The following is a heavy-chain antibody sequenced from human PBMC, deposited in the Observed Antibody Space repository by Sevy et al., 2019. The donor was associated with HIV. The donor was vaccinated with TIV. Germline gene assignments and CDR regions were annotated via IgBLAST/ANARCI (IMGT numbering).Heavy chain of an antibody. V-gene: IGHV3-23*01. CDR3: AKGGDWNDGGTFDCDY. CDR2: ISGSGGST. Sequence: GSLRLSCAASGFTFSSYAMSWVRQAPGKGLEWVSAISGSGGSTYYAESVKGRFTISRDNSKNTLYLQMNSLRAKDTAVYYCAKGGDWNDGGTFDCDYWGQGTLVTVSS. D-gene: IGHD1-1*01. CDR1: GFTFSSYA. J-gene: IGHJ4*02.